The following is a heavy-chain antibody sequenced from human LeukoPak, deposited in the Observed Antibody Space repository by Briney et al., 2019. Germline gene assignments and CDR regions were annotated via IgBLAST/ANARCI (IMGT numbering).Heavy chain of an antibody. CDR3: ARLILDPLTYGSGSYYPLDY. CDR1: GCSISSSSYY. V-gene: IGHV4-39*01. CDR2: IYYSGST. J-gene: IGHJ4*02. Sequence: KPSETLSLTCTVSGCSISSSSYYWGWIRQPPGKGLEWIGSIYYSGSTYYNPCLKSRVTISVDTSKNQFSLKLSSVTAADTAVYYCARLILDPLTYGSGSYYPLDYWGQGTLVTVSS. D-gene: IGHD3-10*01.